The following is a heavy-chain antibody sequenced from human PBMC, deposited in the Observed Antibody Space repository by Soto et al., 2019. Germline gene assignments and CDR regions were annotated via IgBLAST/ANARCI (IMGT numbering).Heavy chain of an antibody. V-gene: IGHV4-59*01. CDR3: TRNYGHAFDI. CDR1: GGSIRSYY. D-gene: IGHD1-7*01. CDR2: IYYSGST. Sequence: QVQLQESGPGLVKPSETLSLTCTVSGGSIRSYYWSWIRQPPGKGLVWIGYIYYSGSTNYNPSLKSRVTISVDTSKNHLSLKLSSVTAADTAVYYCTRNYGHAFDIWGQGTMVTVSS. J-gene: IGHJ3*02.